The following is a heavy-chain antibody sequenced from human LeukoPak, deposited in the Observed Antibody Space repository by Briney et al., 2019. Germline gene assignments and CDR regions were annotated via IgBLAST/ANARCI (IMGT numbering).Heavy chain of an antibody. Sequence: PGRSLRLSCAASGFTFSNYWMNWVRQAPGKGLEWVANIKQDGSEKYYVDSVKGRFTISRDNAKNSLFLQMNSLRAEDTAAYYCASSSGWIIDYWGQGTLVTVSS. CDR2: IKQDGSEK. J-gene: IGHJ4*02. D-gene: IGHD6-19*01. CDR1: GFTFSNYW. CDR3: ASSSGWIIDY. V-gene: IGHV3-7*01.